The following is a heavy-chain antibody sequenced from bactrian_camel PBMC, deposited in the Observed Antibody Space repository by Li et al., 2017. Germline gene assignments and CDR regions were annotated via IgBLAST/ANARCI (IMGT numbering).Heavy chain of an antibody. CDR2: INSGGGST. CDR3: ATDFVRYSDYSGAFFY. V-gene: IGHV3S40*01. D-gene: IGHD4*01. Sequence: VQLVESGGGLVQPGGSLRLSCAASGFPFSNYYMSWVRQAPGKGLEWVSAINSGGGSTYYADSVKGRFTISRDNAKNTLYLQMNSLKSEYTALYYCATDFVRYSDYSGAFFYWGQGTQVTVS. CDR1: GFPFSNYY. J-gene: IGHJ4*01.